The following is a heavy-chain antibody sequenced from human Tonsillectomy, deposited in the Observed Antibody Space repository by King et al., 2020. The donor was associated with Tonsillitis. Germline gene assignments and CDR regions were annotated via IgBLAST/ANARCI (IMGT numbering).Heavy chain of an antibody. CDR2: MSGSGGRT. J-gene: IGHJ4*02. CDR3: AKAQKYDTSGSPSFDY. CDR1: GFTFSSYA. Sequence: EVQLVQSGGGLVQPGGSLRLSCAASGFTFSSYAMSWVRQAPGKGLEWVSGMSGSGGRTYYADSVKVRFTISRDNSKKTLYLQMNSLRAEDTAVYYCAKAQKYDTSGSPSFDYWGQGTLVTVSS. D-gene: IGHD3-22*01. V-gene: IGHV3-23*04.